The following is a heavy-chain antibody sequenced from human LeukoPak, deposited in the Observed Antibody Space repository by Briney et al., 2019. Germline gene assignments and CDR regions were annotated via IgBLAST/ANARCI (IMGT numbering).Heavy chain of an antibody. J-gene: IGHJ4*02. CDR2: IYTSGST. V-gene: IGHV4-4*07. D-gene: IGHD3-10*01. CDR3: ARATMVRGVISLDY. Sequence: SETLSLTYTVSGGSISSYYWSWIRQPAGKGLEWIGRIYTSGSTNYNPSLKSRVTMSVDTSKNQFSLKLSSVTAADTAVYYCARATMVRGVISLDYWGQGTLVTVSS. CDR1: GGSISSYY.